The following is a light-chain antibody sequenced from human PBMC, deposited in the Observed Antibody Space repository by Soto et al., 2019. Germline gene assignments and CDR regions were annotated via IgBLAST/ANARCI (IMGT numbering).Light chain of an antibody. CDR2: DVR. Sequence: QSALTQPASVSGSPGQSITISCTGTSSDVGGYNYVSWYQQHPGKAPKLMIYDVRNRPSGVSNRFSGSKSGNTASLTISGLQAEDEADYYCSSYTSSSTYVFGTGTKVPVL. CDR1: SSDVGGYNY. CDR3: SSYTSSSTYV. J-gene: IGLJ1*01. V-gene: IGLV2-14*01.